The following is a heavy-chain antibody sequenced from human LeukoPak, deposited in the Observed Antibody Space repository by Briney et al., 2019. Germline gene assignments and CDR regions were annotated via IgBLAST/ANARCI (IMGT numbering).Heavy chain of an antibody. V-gene: IGHV3-23*01. CDR1: GFTFNSFS. CDR3: AKDAIGQYRPYYFDC. D-gene: IGHD3-16*02. CDR2: ISGSGEST. J-gene: IGHJ4*02. Sequence: GGSLRPSCAAPGFTFNSFSMSRVRQAPGKGLERVSAISGSGESTYYADYVKGRFTVSRDNSKNTLNLQLNSLRAEDTAVYYCAKDAIGQYRPYYFDCWGQGTLVSVSS.